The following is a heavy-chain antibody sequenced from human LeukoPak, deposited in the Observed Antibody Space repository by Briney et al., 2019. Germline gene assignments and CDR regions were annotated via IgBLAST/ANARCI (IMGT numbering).Heavy chain of an antibody. CDR1: GFTFSSYS. J-gene: IGHJ4*02. D-gene: IGHD5-12*01. CDR3: ARGGEFSGYEI. V-gene: IGHV3-21*01. Sequence: GGSLRLSCAASGFTFSSYSVNWVRQAPGKGLGWVSSISSRSSYIYYTDSVKGRFTISRDNAKNSLYLQMNSLRAEDTAVYYCARGGEFSGYEIWGQGTLVTVSS. CDR2: ISSRSSYI.